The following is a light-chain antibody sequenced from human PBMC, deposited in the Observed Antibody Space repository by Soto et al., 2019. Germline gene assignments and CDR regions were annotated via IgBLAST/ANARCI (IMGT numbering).Light chain of an antibody. V-gene: IGKV3-20*01. CDR2: GAS. CDR1: QSVRGSS. CDR3: QQYGSSPLT. J-gene: IGKJ4*01. Sequence: EIVLTQSPGTLSLSPGERATLSCRASQSVRGSSLAWYQQKPGQAPRLLIYGASSRATGIPARFSGGGSGTDFSLTISRLETEDFSVYYCQQYGSSPLTFGGGTKVDIK.